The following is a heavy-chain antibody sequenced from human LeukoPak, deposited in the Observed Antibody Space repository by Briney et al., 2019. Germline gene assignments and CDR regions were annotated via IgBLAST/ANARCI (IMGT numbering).Heavy chain of an antibody. J-gene: IGHJ4*02. CDR3: AKDRRRFGFDY. CDR2: ISWNSGSV. Sequence: GGSLRLSCAASGFTFDDYAMHWVRQAPGKGLEWVSGISWNSGSVGYADSVKGRFTISRDNAKNSLYLQMNSLRAEDTALYYCAKDRRRFGFDYWGQGTLVTVSS. V-gene: IGHV3-9*01. CDR1: GFTFDDYA. D-gene: IGHD3-3*01.